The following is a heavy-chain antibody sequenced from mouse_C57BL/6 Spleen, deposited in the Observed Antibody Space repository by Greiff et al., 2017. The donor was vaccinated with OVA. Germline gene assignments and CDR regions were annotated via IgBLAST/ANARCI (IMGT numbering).Heavy chain of an antibody. CDR3: ASRITTVGAMDY. V-gene: IGHV3-6*01. D-gene: IGHD1-1*01. CDR2: ISYDGSN. CDR1: GYSITSGYY. J-gene: IGHJ4*01. Sequence: EVKLMESGPGLVKPSQSLSLTCSVTGYSITSGYYWNWIRQFPGNKLEWMGYISYDGSNNYNPSLKNRISITRDTSKNQFFLKLNSVTTEDTATYYCASRITTVGAMDYWGQGTSVTVSS.